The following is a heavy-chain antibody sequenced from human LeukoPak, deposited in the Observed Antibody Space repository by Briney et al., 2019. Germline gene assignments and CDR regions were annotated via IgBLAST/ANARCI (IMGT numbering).Heavy chain of an antibody. D-gene: IGHD5-12*01. CDR1: GFTFSSFW. J-gene: IGHJ4*02. CDR3: VYSGFDWTYYFDW. Sequence: PGGSPRLSCAASGFTFSSFWMHWVRETPEKRLVWVSYINADGKETAYADSVKGRFTISRDNAKSTLYLQMNSLRAEDTGIYYCVYSGFDWTYYFDWWGQGTLVTVSS. CDR2: INADGKET. V-gene: IGHV3-74*01.